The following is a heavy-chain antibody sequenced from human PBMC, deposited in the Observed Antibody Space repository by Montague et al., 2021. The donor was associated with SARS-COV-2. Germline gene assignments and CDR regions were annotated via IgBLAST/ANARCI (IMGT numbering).Heavy chain of an antibody. CDR2: MKPDGSEK. CDR1: GLTFSTSW. V-gene: IGHV3-7*04. J-gene: IGHJ5*02. Sequence: SLRLSCAASGLTFSTSWMIWVRQAPGNGLEWVANMKPDGSEKYYVDSVKGRFTISRDNAKNSLYLQMSSLRAEDTAVYYCARGHGITWGQGTLVTVSS. CDR3: ARGHGIT. D-gene: IGHD1-26*01.